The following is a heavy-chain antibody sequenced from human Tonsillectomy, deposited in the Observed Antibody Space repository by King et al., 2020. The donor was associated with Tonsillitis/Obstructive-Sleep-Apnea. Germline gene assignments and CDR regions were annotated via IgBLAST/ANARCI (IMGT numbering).Heavy chain of an antibody. CDR1: EFTFSSYA. CDR3: ARERGGVAGAFNI. V-gene: IGHV3-30*04. CDR2: ISYDGSDK. J-gene: IGHJ3*02. D-gene: IGHD3-16*01. Sequence: VQLVESGGGVVQPGRSLRLSCAASEFTFSSYAMHWVRQAPGKGLEWVAFISYDGSDKFYADSVKGRFTISRDNSKNTLYLQMNSLRTEDTAVYYCARERGGVAGAFNILGKGTMVTVSS.